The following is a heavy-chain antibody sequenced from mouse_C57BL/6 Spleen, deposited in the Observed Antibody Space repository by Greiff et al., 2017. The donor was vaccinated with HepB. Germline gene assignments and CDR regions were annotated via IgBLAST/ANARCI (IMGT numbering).Heavy chain of an antibody. V-gene: IGHV1-55*01. D-gene: IGHD1-1*01. CDR3: ARSTTVPLYAMDY. Sequence: QVQLQQPGAELVKPGASVKMSCKASGYTFTSYWITWVKQRPGQGLEWIGDIYPGSGSTNYNEKFKSKATLTVDTSSSTAYMQLSSLTSEDSAVYYCARSTTVPLYAMDYWGQGTSVTVSS. CDR1: GYTFTSYW. J-gene: IGHJ4*01. CDR2: IYPGSGST.